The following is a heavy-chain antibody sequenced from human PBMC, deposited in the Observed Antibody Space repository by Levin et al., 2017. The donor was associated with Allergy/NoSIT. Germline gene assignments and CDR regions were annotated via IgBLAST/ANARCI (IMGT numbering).Heavy chain of an antibody. CDR3: GRGGCSSTSCLYS. V-gene: IGHV3-74*01. D-gene: IGHD2-2*01. Sequence: GGSLRLSCAASGFTFSPYYMHWVRQAPGKGLAWVSNIHSDTSITNYADSVKGRFIISRDNAKNTLYQQMNSLRAEDTAVYYCGRGGCSSTSCLYSWGQGTLVTVSS. J-gene: IGHJ4*02. CDR2: IHSDTSIT. CDR1: GFTFSPYY.